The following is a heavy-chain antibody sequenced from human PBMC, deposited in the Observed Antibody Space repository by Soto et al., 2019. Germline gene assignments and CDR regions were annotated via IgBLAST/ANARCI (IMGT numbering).Heavy chain of an antibody. CDR1: GFSFSDYY. Sequence: GGSLRLSCAASGFSFSDYYMSWIRQAPGRGLEWMSYISTSGSTLYYADSVKGRFTISRDNAKNSLYLRMNDLRVEHKAMYYCARDVEVAGTDAIDPWGQGALVTVSS. CDR3: ARDVEVAGTDAIDP. CDR2: ISTSGSTL. V-gene: IGHV3-11*01. J-gene: IGHJ5*02. D-gene: IGHD6-19*01.